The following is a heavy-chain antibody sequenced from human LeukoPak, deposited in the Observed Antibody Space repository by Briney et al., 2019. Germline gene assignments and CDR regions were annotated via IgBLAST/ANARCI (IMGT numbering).Heavy chain of an antibody. V-gene: IGHV3-23*01. CDR1: GFTFSSYA. CDR3: ATPRGEKLLLDAFDI. CDR2: ISGSGGST. J-gene: IGHJ3*02. D-gene: IGHD1-26*01. Sequence: PGGSLRLSCAASGFTFSSYAMSWVRQAPGKGLEWVSAISGSGGSTYYADSVRGRFTISRDNSKNTLYLQMNSLRPEDTAVYYCATPRGEKLLLDAFDIWGQGTIVSVSS.